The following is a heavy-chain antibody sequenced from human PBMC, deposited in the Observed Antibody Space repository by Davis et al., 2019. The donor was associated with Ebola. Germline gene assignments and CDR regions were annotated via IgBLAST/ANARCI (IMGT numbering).Heavy chain of an antibody. Sequence: AASVNVSCKVSGYTLTELSMHWVRQAPGKGLDWMGGFDPEDGETIYAQKFQGRVTMTEDTSTDTAYMELSSLRSEDTAVYYCERESAGTVLGAFDIWGQGTMVTVSS. CDR1: GYTLTELS. V-gene: IGHV1-24*01. D-gene: IGHD1-7*01. J-gene: IGHJ3*02. CDR2: FDPEDGET. CDR3: ERESAGTVLGAFDI.